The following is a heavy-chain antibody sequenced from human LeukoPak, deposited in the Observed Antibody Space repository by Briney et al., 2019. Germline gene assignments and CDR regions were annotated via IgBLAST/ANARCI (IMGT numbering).Heavy chain of an antibody. J-gene: IGHJ4*02. Sequence: PGGSLRLSCAASGFTFSSYWMSRVRQAPGKGLEWVANIKQDGSEKYYVDSVKGRFTISRDNAKNSLYLQMNSLRAEDTAVYYCAREEGFYGSGSFDYWGQGTLVTVSS. V-gene: IGHV3-7*01. D-gene: IGHD3-10*01. CDR3: AREEGFYGSGSFDY. CDR2: IKQDGSEK. CDR1: GFTFSSYW.